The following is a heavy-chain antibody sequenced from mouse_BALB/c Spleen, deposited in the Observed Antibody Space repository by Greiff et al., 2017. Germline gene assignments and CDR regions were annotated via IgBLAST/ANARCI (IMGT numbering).Heavy chain of an antibody. CDR1: GYTFTSYY. CDR3: TRSGKYGDDPYYAMDY. V-gene: IGHV1S81*02. Sequence: QVQLQQSGAELAKPGASVKLSCKASGYTFTSYYMYWVKQRPGQGLEWIGEINPSNGGTNFNEKFKSKATLTVDKSSSTAYMQLSSLTSEDSAVYYCTRSGKYGDDPYYAMDYWGQGTSVTVSS. D-gene: IGHD2-13*01. J-gene: IGHJ4*01. CDR2: INPSNGGT.